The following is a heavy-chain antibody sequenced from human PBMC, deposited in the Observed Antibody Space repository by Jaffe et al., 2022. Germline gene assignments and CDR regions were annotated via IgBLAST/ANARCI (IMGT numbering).Heavy chain of an antibody. D-gene: IGHD5-12*01. CDR3: ATIGGYSGYDLRYYYYYMDV. CDR2: IRYDGSNK. CDR1: GFTFSSYG. Sequence: QVQLVESGGGVVQPGGSLRLSCAASGFTFSSYGMHWVRQAPGKGLEWVAFIRYDGSNKYYADSVKGRFTISRDNSKNTLYLQMNSLRAEDTAVYYCATIGGYSGYDLRYYYYYMDVWGKGTTVTVSS. J-gene: IGHJ6*03. V-gene: IGHV3-30*02.